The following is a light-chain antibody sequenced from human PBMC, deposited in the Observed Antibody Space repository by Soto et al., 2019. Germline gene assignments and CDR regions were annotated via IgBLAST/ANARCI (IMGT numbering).Light chain of an antibody. Sequence: EIVLTQSPATLSLSPGERATLSCRASQSVSSILAWYQQKPGQAPRLLIYGASTRATGIPARFSGSGSGTDFTLTISSLEPEDFAVYYCQQHINEPMTFGQGTRLEI. V-gene: IGKV3-11*01. J-gene: IGKJ5*01. CDR3: QQHINEPMT. CDR2: GAS. CDR1: QSVSSI.